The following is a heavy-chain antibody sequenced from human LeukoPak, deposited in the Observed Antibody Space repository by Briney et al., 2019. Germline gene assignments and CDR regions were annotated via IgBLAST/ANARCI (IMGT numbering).Heavy chain of an antibody. CDR3: AKNNDYGGSYWYFDL. J-gene: IGHJ2*01. V-gene: IGHV3-21*01. CDR2: ISSSSSYI. CDR1: GFTYSSYS. D-gene: IGHD4-23*01. Sequence: GGSLRLSCAASGFTYSSYSMNWVRQAPGKGLEWVSSISSSSSYIYYADSVKGRFTISRDNAKNSLYLQMSSLRDEDTAVYYCAKNNDYGGSYWYFDLWGRGTLVTVSS.